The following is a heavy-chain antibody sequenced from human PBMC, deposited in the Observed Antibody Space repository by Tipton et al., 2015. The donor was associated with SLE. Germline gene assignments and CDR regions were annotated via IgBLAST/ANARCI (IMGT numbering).Heavy chain of an antibody. D-gene: IGHD4-11*01. V-gene: IGHV4-59*01. Sequence: TLSLTCTVSGGSISTYYWNWIRQSPGKGLEWIGYVHYSGTTNYNPSLKSRVTMSVDTSKNQFSLNLRPVTAADTAMYYCARPRERDYNDAFDIWGQGTMVIVSS. CDR1: GGSISTYY. CDR3: ARPRERDYNDAFDI. CDR2: VHYSGTT. J-gene: IGHJ3*02.